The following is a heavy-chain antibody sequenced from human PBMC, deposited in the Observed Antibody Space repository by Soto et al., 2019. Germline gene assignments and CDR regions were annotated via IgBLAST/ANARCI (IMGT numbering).Heavy chain of an antibody. Sequence: QLQLQESGPGLVKPSETLSLTCTVSGGSISSSSYYWGWIRQPPGKGLEWIGSIYYSGSTYYNPSLKSRGSISXXTXKXXFSLKLSSVTAADTAVYCCARQAPYYDILGGWFDPWGQGTLVTVSS. CDR3: ARQAPYYDILGGWFDP. D-gene: IGHD3-9*01. J-gene: IGHJ5*02. V-gene: IGHV4-39*01. CDR1: GGSISSSSYY. CDR2: IYYSGST.